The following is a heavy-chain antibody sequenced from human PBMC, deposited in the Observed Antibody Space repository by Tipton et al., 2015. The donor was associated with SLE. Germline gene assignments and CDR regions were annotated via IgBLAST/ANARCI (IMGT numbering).Heavy chain of an antibody. Sequence: GSLRLSCAASGFTFSSYEMNWVRPAPGKGLEWVSYISSSGSTIYYADSVKGRFTISRDNAKNSLYLQMNSLRAEDTAVYYCARGGSELDALEAVDIWGQGTMVTVSS. J-gene: IGHJ3*02. CDR2: ISSSGSTI. CDR1: GFTFSSYE. D-gene: IGHD6-19*01. CDR3: ARGGSELDALEAVDI. V-gene: IGHV3-48*03.